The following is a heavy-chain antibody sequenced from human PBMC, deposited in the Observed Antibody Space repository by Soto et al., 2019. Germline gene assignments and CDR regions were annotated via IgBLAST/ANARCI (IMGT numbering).Heavy chain of an antibody. V-gene: IGHV4-31*03. Sequence: LSLTCTVIGDSVSSNNYYWSWIRQRPGKGLEWIGYIHYSGDSYDNPSLTSRITMSMDVSKNQFSLNLRSVTAADTAIYYCARDVNDSSGSQGFDYWGQGTLVTVSS. CDR1: GDSVSSNNYY. CDR2: IHYSGDS. D-gene: IGHD3-22*01. CDR3: ARDVNDSSGSQGFDY. J-gene: IGHJ4*02.